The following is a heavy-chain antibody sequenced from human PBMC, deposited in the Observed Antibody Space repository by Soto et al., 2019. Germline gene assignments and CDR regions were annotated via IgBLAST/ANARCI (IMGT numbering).Heavy chain of an antibody. D-gene: IGHD6-13*01. CDR1: GGSISTYY. V-gene: IGHV4-39*01. CDR3: ARHQSHSSSYVDP. CDR2: IFYSGNT. J-gene: IGHJ5*02. Sequence: SETLSVTCTVSGGSISTYYWGWIRQPPGKGLEWIGSIFYSGNTYYNPSLKSRVTISVDTSKNQFSLKLSSVTAADTAVYYCARHQSHSSSYVDPWGQGTLVTVS.